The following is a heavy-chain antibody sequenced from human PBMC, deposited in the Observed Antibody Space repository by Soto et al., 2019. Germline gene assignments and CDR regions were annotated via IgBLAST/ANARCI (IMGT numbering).Heavy chain of an antibody. D-gene: IGHD6-6*01. CDR2: IYYSGST. V-gene: IGHV4-31*03. J-gene: IGHJ4*02. CDR1: GGSISSSVGYY. CDR3: ASGIDEYSSFW. Sequence: SETLSLTCTVSGGSISSSVGYYWSWIRQHPEKGLEWIGYIYYSGSTFYNPSLKSRVTISADTSKNQFSLKLSSVTAADAALYYCASGIDEYSSFWWGQGTLVTVSS.